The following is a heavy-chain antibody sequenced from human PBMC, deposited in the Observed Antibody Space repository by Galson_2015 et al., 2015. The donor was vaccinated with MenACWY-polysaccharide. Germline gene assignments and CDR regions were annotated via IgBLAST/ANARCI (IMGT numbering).Heavy chain of an antibody. V-gene: IGHV3-66*01. Sequence: SLRLSCAASGFTVSSNYMSWVRQAPGKGLEWVSVIYSGGSTYYADSVKGRFTISRDNSRNTLYLQMNSLRAEDTAVYYCARDRGYCSSTSCPYYYYYGMDVWGQGTTVTVSS. J-gene: IGHJ6*02. CDR2: IYSGGST. CDR3: ARDRGYCSSTSCPYYYYYGMDV. CDR1: GFTVSSNY. D-gene: IGHD2-2*01.